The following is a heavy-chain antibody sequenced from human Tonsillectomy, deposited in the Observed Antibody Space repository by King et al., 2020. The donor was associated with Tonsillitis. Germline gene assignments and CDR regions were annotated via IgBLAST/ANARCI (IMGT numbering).Heavy chain of an antibody. J-gene: IGHJ4*02. CDR1: GYTFTNYG. D-gene: IGHD3-9*01. CDR2: ISAENGNT. CDR3: ARDDRYFGTYFFDY. V-gene: IGHV1-18*01. Sequence: QLVQSGPEVKKPGASVKVSCKASGYTFTNYGISWVRQAPGQGLEWMGWISAENGNTKYALKVQGRVTMIIDTTTSTGYMELRSLRSDDTAVYYCARDDRYFGTYFFDYWGQGTLVTVSS.